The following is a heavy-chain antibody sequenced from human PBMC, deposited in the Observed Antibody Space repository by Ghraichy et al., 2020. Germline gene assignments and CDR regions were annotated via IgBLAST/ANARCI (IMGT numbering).Heavy chain of an antibody. J-gene: IGHJ3*02. V-gene: IGHV3-23*01. CDR2: ISGSGGST. CDR1: GFTFSSYA. D-gene: IGHD3-3*01. CDR3: AKDHYDFWSGYSYDAFDI. Sequence: GESLNISCAASGFTFSSYAMSWVRQAPGKGLEWVSAISGSGGSTYYADSVKGRFTISRDNSKNTLYLQMNSLRAEDTAVYYCAKDHYDFWSGYSYDAFDIWGQGTMVTVSS.